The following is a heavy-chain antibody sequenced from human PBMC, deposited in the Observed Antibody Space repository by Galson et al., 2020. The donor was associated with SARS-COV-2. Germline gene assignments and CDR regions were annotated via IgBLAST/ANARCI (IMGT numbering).Heavy chain of an antibody. J-gene: IGHJ4*02. V-gene: IGHV4-39*07. CDR2: IFYTGST. CDR1: GFSLSTSGVG. D-gene: IGHD1-26*01. Sequence: SGPTLVKPTQTLTLTCTFSGFSLSTSGVGVGWIRQPPGKGLAWIGTIFYTGSTYYNPSLDSRVSISVDTSKNQFSLNLRSVTAADTAVYYCARDGWELDQFDYGGQGTLVTVSS. CDR3: ARDGWELDQFDY.